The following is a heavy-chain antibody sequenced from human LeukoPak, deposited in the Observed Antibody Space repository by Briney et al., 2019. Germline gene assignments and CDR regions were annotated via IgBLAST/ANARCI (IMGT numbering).Heavy chain of an antibody. CDR3: TTRYGGTLDAFDI. CDR2: IKSKIDGGTT. V-gene: IGHV3-15*01. CDR1: GFTFSNAW. Sequence: GGSLRLSCAASGFTFSNAWMSWVRQAPGEGLEWVGRIKSKIDGGTTNYAAPVKGRFTISRDDSKNTLYLQMNSLKTEDTAVYYCTTRYGGTLDAFDIWGQGTMVTVSS. D-gene: IGHD4-23*01. J-gene: IGHJ3*02.